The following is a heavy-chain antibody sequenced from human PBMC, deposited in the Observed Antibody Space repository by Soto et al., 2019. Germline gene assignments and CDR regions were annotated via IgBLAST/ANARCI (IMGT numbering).Heavy chain of an antibody. Sequence: ASVKVSCKASGYTFTSYYMHWVRQAPGQGLEWMGIINPSGGSTSYAQKFQGRVTMTRDTSTSTVYMELSSLRSEDTAVYYCAREVARDYHHSSGSYDYWGQGTLVTVSS. CDR3: AREVARDYHHSSGSYDY. J-gene: IGHJ4*02. CDR2: INPSGGST. D-gene: IGHD3-22*01. CDR1: GYTFTSYY. V-gene: IGHV1-46*01.